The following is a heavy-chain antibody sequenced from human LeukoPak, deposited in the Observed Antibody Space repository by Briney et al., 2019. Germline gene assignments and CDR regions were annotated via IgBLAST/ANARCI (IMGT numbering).Heavy chain of an antibody. CDR2: IYSDGST. Sequence: GGSLRLSCAASGFTVSSSYMTWVRQAPGEGLEWLSVIYSDGSTYYADSVKGRFTISRDNSKNTLYLQMNSLRAEDTAVYYCAKDRGSSGPEDYWGQGTLVTVSS. V-gene: IGHV3-53*01. CDR1: GFTVSSSY. CDR3: AKDRGSSGPEDY. D-gene: IGHD3-22*01. J-gene: IGHJ4*02.